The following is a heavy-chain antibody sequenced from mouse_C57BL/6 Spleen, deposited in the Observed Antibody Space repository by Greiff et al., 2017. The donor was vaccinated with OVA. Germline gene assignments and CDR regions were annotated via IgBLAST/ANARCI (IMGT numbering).Heavy chain of an antibody. D-gene: IGHD2-4*01. V-gene: IGHV1-7*01. J-gene: IGHJ4*01. CDR2: INPRSGYT. CDR3: ASDYDYDRGYAMDY. CDR1: GYTFTSYW. Sequence: VQLQPSGAELAKPGASVKLSCKASGYTFTSYWLHWVKQRPGPGLEWIGYINPRSGYTKYNQKFKDKATLTADKSSSTAYMQLSSLTYEDSAVYYCASDYDYDRGYAMDYWGQGTSVTVSS.